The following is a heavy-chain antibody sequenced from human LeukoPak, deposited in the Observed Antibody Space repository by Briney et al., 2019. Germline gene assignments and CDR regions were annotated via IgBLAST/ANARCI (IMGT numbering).Heavy chain of an antibody. CDR1: GYSISSGYY. D-gene: IGHD2-15*01. V-gene: IGHV4-38-2*02. Sequence: SETLSLTCTVSGYSISSGYYWGWIRRPPGKGLEWIGSIYHSGSTYYNPSLKSRVTISVDTSKNQFSLKLSSVTAADTAVYYCAREDSVSYYMDVWGKGATVTVSS. CDR2: IYHSGST. CDR3: AREDSVSYYMDV. J-gene: IGHJ6*03.